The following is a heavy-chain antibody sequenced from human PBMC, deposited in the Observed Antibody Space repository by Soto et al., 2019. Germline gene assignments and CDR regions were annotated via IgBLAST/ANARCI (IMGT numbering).Heavy chain of an antibody. Sequence: QVQLVESGGGVVQPGRSLRLSCAASGFTFSSYGMHWVRQAPGKGLEWVAVIWYDGSNKYYADSVKGRFTISRDNSKNTLYLQMNSLRAEDTAVYYCARDMGDIVVVPAASDAFVIWGQGTMVTVSS. CDR1: GFTFSSYG. CDR3: ARDMGDIVVVPAASDAFVI. D-gene: IGHD2-2*01. CDR2: IWYDGSNK. V-gene: IGHV3-33*01. J-gene: IGHJ3*02.